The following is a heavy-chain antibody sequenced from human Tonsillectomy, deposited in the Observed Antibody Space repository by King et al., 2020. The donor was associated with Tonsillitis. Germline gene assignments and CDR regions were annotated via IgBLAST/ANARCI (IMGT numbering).Heavy chain of an antibody. D-gene: IGHD2-2*03. CDR3: AKGGRGYCSSTNCYYYVDY. J-gene: IGHJ4*02. V-gene: IGHV3-23*04. Sequence: EVQLVESGGGLVQPGGSLRLSCAASGFTFSSYAMSWLRQAPGKGLEWVSAISGGGGSAYYADSVKGRFTISRDNSKNTLYLQMNSLRAEDTAVYFCAKGGRGYCSSTNCYYYVDYWGQGTLVTVSS. CDR1: GFTFSSYA. CDR2: ISGGGGSA.